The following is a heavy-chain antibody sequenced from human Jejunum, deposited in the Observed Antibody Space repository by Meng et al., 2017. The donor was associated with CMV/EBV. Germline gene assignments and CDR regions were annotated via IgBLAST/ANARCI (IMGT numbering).Heavy chain of an antibody. CDR1: GGSISSYY. CDR3: ARAGDWGFGMDV. D-gene: IGHD3/OR15-3a*01. Sequence: CTVAGGSISSYYWSWSRQSPGRGLEWVGYIYYIGSTNYNTSRKSRVTISLDTSKKQFSLKLKSVTAADTAIYYCARAGDWGFGMDVWGQGTTVTVSS. CDR2: IYYIGST. J-gene: IGHJ6*02. V-gene: IGHV4-59*01.